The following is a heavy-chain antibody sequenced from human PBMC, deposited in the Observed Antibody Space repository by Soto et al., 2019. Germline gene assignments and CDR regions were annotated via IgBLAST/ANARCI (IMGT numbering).Heavy chain of an antibody. CDR3: VHSPPFTSNLPPTTWFDS. CDR1: GFSLTTTGVG. D-gene: IGHD2-2*01. CDR2: IYWDNDK. Sequence: QITLKESGPTLVKPTQSLTLTCSFSGFSLTTTGVGVGWIRQPPGKALEWLALIYWDNDKQYSPSLKGRLRITKNTSKTWVFLTRINMYPMDTATSFCVHSPPFTSNLPPTTWFDSWGQGTLVTVSS. J-gene: IGHJ5*01. V-gene: IGHV2-5*02.